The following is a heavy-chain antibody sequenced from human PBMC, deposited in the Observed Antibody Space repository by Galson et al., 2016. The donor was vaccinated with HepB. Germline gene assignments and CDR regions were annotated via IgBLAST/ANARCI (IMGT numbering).Heavy chain of an antibody. Sequence: SVKVSCKASGYTFTNYDINWVRQATGQGLEWMGWMNPNSGNSGSPQKFQVRVTMTRNTSISTAYMELSNLVSEDTAVYYCARGRKYALDVWGQGTTVIVSS. V-gene: IGHV1-8*01. J-gene: IGHJ6*02. CDR1: GYTFTNYD. CDR3: ARGRKYALDV. CDR2: MNPNSGNS. D-gene: IGHD1-14*01.